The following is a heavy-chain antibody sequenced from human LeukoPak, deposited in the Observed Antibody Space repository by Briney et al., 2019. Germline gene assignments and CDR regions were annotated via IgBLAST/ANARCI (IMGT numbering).Heavy chain of an antibody. V-gene: IGHV1-3*01. CDR2: INAGNGNT. Sequence: ASVTVSFTASGYTFTSYAMHWVRQAPGQRLEWMGWINAGNGNTKYSQKFQGRVTITRDTSASTAYMELSSLRSEDTAVYYCARDNRHNGYYFDYWGQGTLVTVSS. J-gene: IGHJ4*02. D-gene: IGHD1-1*01. CDR1: GYTFTSYA. CDR3: ARDNRHNGYYFDY.